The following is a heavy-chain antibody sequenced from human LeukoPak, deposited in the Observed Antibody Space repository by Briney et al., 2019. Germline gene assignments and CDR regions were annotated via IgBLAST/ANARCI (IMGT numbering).Heavy chain of an antibody. Sequence: ASVEVSCKASGYTFTSYDINWVRQATGQGLEWMGWMNPNSGNTGYAQKFQGRVTMTRNTSISTAYMELSSLRSEDTAVYYCARAENRYFDWLLSHNWFDPWGQGTLVTVSS. CDR3: ARAENRYFDWLLSHNWFDP. D-gene: IGHD3-9*01. V-gene: IGHV1-8*01. CDR2: MNPNSGNT. CDR1: GYTFTSYD. J-gene: IGHJ5*02.